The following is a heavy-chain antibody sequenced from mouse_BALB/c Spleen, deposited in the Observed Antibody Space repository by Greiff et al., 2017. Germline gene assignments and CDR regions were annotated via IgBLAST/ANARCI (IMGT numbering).Heavy chain of an antibody. V-gene: IGHV1-19*01. Sequence: VQLKESGPELVKPGASVKMSCKASGYTFTDYYMDWVKQSHGESFEWIGRVNPYNGGTSYNQKFKGKATLTVDKSSSTAYMELNSLTSEDSAVYYCARRGSTDYWGQGTTLTVSS. CDR1: GYTFTDYY. J-gene: IGHJ2*01. CDR3: ARRGSTDY. CDR2: VNPYNGGT.